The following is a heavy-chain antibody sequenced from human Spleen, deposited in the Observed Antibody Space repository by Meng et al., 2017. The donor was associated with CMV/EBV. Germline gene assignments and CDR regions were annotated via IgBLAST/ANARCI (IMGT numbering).Heavy chain of an antibody. V-gene: IGHV1-69*10. CDR3: ARDGTWAAAAGYFDY. CDR2: IIPIFGIA. D-gene: IGHD6-13*01. J-gene: IGHJ4*02. CDR1: GGTFSSYA. Sequence: SVKVSCKASGGTFSSYAISWVRQAPGQGLEWMGGIIPIFGIANYAQKFQGRVTITADKSTSTAYMELSSLRSEDTAVYYCARDGTWAAAAGYFDYWGQGTLVTVSS.